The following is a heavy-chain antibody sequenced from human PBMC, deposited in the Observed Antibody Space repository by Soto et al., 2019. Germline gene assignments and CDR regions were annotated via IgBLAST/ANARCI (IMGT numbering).Heavy chain of an antibody. V-gene: IGHV4-39*01. CDR3: AITGTTEDYYYGMDV. CDR1: GGSISSSSYY. J-gene: IGHJ6*02. Sequence: SETLSLTCTDSGGSISSSSYYWGWIRQPPGKGLEWIGSIYYSGSTYYNPSLKSRVTISVDTSKNQFSLKLSSVTAADTAVYYCAITGTTEDYYYGMDVWGQGTTVTVSS. D-gene: IGHD1-7*01. CDR2: IYYSGST.